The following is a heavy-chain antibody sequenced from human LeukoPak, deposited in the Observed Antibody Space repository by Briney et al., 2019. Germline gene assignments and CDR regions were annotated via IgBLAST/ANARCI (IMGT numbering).Heavy chain of an antibody. CDR2: IYPVDSDT. CDR1: GYSFTSSW. CDR3: ARPSGTYNRFDY. D-gene: IGHD1-26*01. Sequence: GESLKISCKGSGYSFTSSWIGWVRQMPGKGLVGMGIIYPVDSDTKYSPSFQGQVTISADKSNSTAFLQWSSLKASDTAMYYCARPSGTYNRFDYWGQGTLVTVSS. V-gene: IGHV5-51*01. J-gene: IGHJ4*02.